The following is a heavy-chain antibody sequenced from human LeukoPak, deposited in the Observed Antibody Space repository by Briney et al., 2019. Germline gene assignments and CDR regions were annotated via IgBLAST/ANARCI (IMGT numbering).Heavy chain of an antibody. V-gene: IGHV3-33*01. CDR1: GFIFSSYA. J-gene: IGHJ4*02. CDR3: ARGLGYSYGYGIDY. Sequence: GGSLRLSCAASGFIFSSYAMHWVRQAPGKGPEWVAIIWFDGSNTYYAESVEGRFTISRDNSKNTLYLQMNSLRAEDTAVYSCARGLGYSYGYGIDYWGQGALVIASS. D-gene: IGHD5-18*01. CDR2: IWFDGSNT.